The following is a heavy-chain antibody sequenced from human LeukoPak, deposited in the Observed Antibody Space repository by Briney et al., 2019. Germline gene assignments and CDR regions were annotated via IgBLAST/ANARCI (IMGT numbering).Heavy chain of an antibody. CDR1: GGTFISYA. V-gene: IGHV1-69*13. Sequence: SVKVSCKASGGTFISYAISWVRQAPGQGLEWMGGIIPIFGTANYAQKFQGRVTITADESTSTAYMELSSLRSEDTALYYSARGRDRIHGTDVWGKGTTVTVSP. D-gene: IGHD2-15*01. CDR2: IIPIFGTA. CDR3: ARGRDRIHGTDV. J-gene: IGHJ6*04.